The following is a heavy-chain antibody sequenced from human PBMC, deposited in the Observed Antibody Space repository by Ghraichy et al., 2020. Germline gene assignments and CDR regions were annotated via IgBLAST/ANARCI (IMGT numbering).Heavy chain of an antibody. CDR1: GFTVSSNY. Sequence: GGSLLLSCAASGFTVSSNYMSWVRQAPGKGLEWVSVIYSGGSTYYADSVKGRFTISRDNSKNTLYLQMNSLRAEDTAVYYCARDCSSTSCQSLNYYYYYGMDVWGQGTTVTVAS. D-gene: IGHD2-2*01. CDR3: ARDCSSTSCQSLNYYYYYGMDV. V-gene: IGHV3-53*01. J-gene: IGHJ6*02. CDR2: IYSGGST.